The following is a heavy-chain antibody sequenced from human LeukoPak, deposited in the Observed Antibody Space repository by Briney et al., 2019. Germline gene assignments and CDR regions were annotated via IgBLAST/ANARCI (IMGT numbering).Heavy chain of an antibody. D-gene: IGHD3-3*01. CDR2: ISSSSSTI. CDR3: ARVVRTSGYYSNPKSGSFDF. CDR1: GFTFSSYS. Sequence: GGSLRLSCAASGFTFSSYSMTWVRQAPGKGLEWVSYISSSSSTIYYADSVKGRFTISRDNAKNSLYLQMNSLRAEDTAVYYCARVVRTSGYYSNPKSGSFDFWGQGTLVTVSS. V-gene: IGHV3-48*01. J-gene: IGHJ4*02.